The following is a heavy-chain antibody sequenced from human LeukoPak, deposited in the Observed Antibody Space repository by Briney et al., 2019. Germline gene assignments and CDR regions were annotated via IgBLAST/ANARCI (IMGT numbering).Heavy chain of an antibody. Sequence: GGSPRLSCAASGFTFSTYAMTWVRQAPGKGLECVSTISGSGGSTYYADSVKGRFTISRDNSKNTLYLQMNSLRAEDTAVYYCARVQWFGDLRYFDYWGQGRLVIVSS. V-gene: IGHV3-23*01. J-gene: IGHJ4*02. CDR2: ISGSGGST. CDR3: ARVQWFGDLRYFDY. CDR1: GFTFSTYA. D-gene: IGHD3-10*01.